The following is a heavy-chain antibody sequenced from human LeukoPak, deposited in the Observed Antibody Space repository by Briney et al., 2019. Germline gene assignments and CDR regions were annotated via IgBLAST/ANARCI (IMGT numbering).Heavy chain of an antibody. Sequence: GGSLRLSCAASGFTFSSYAMSWVRQAPGNGLEWVSGIRDSGGTTYYADSVKGRFTISRDNSKNTLYLQMNSLRADDTAVYYCAKPIVGILTGNFDYWGQGTLVTVSS. CDR3: AKPIVGILTGNFDY. V-gene: IGHV3-23*01. D-gene: IGHD1-26*01. CDR1: GFTFSSYA. J-gene: IGHJ4*02. CDR2: IRDSGGTT.